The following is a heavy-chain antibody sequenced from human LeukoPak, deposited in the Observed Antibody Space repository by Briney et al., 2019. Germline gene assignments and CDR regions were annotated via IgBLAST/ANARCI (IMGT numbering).Heavy chain of an antibody. D-gene: IGHD4-11*01. J-gene: IGHJ4*02. CDR1: GFTFSSYS. V-gene: IGHV3-48*01. CDR3: ARDVVGTVTRR. CDR2: ISSSSSTI. Sequence: GGSLRLSCAASGFTFSSYSMNWVRQAPGKGLEWVSYISSSSSTIYYADSVKGRFTISRDNAKNSLYLQMNSLRAEDTAVYYCARDVVGTVTRRWGQGTLVTVSS.